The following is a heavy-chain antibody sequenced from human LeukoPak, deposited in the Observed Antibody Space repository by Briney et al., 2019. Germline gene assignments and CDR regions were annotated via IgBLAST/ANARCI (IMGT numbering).Heavy chain of an antibody. CDR1: GYTFTSYG. CDR3: AREGSGWYRGYYYYGMDV. Sequence: ASVKVSCKASGYTFTSYGISWVRQAPGQGLEWMGWISAYNGNTNYAQKLQGRVTMTTDTSTSTAYMELRSLRSDDTAVYYCAREGSGWYRGYYYYGMDVWGQGTTVTVSS. V-gene: IGHV1-18*01. D-gene: IGHD6-19*01. J-gene: IGHJ6*02. CDR2: ISAYNGNT.